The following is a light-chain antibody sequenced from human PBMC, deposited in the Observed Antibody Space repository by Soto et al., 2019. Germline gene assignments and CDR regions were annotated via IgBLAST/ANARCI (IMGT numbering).Light chain of an antibody. V-gene: IGKV2-30*01. J-gene: IGKJ1*01. Sequence: DAVLTQSPLSLPVTLGQPAAISCRSSQSLVYSNGNAYLIWFQQRPGQSPWRLIYQVSTRDAGVPDSFSGSGSGTYFTLTTSRVEAEDVGLYYCMQGTHWPWTFGQGTKVEIK. CDR3: MQGTHWPWT. CDR2: QVS. CDR1: QSLVYSNGNAY.